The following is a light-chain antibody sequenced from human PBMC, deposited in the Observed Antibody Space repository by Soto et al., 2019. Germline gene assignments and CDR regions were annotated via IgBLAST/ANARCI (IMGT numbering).Light chain of an antibody. CDR3: CSYAGISTWV. V-gene: IGLV2-23*01. Sequence: QSALTQPASVSGSPGQSITISCTGTSSDVGSYNLDSWYQQHPGKAPKLMIYEGSKRPTGVSNRFSGSKSGNTASLTISGLQAEDEADYYCCSYAGISTWVFGGGTKLTVL. J-gene: IGLJ3*02. CDR2: EGS. CDR1: SSDVGSYNL.